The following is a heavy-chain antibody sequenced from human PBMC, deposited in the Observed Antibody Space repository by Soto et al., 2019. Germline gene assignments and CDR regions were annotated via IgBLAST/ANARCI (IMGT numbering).Heavy chain of an antibody. J-gene: IGHJ4*02. CDR3: ARISDLMTTVTSFDY. CDR1: GGSFSGYY. D-gene: IGHD4-17*01. CDR2: INHSGST. V-gene: IGHV4-34*01. Sequence: KPSETLSLTCAVYGGSFSGYYWSWIRQPPGKGLEWIGEINHSGSTNYNPSLKSRVTISVDTSKNQFSLKLSSVTAADTAVYYCARISDLMTTVTSFDYWGQGTLVTVSS.